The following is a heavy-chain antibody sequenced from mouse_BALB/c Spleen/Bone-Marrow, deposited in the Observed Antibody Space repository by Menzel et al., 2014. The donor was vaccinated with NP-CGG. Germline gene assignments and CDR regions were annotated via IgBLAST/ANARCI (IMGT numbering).Heavy chain of an antibody. CDR1: GFNIKDTY. CDR2: IDPANGNT. CDR3: ATYYYDRCSFTY. J-gene: IGHJ3*01. Sequence: EVKLVESGAELATPGASVKLSRTASGFNIKDTYMHWVRQRPEQGLEWIGRIDPANGNTKYDPKFQGKATITADTSSNTAYLQLSSLTSEDTAVYYCATYYYDRCSFTYWGQGTLVTVSA. V-gene: IGHV14-3*02. D-gene: IGHD1-1*01.